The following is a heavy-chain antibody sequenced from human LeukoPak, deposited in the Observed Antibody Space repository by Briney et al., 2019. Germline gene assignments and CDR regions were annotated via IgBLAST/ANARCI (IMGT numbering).Heavy chain of an antibody. D-gene: IGHD6-6*01. V-gene: IGHV3-53*01. CDR2: IYSGGST. CDR3: ARGKKIAARLYYYYYYMDV. CDR1: GFTVSSNY. J-gene: IGHJ6*03. Sequence: GGSLRLSCAASGFTVSSNYMSWVRQAPGKGLEWVSVIYSGGSTYYADSVKGRSTISRDNSKNTLYLQMNSLRAEDTAVYYCARGKKIAARLYYYYYYMDVWGKGTTVTVSS.